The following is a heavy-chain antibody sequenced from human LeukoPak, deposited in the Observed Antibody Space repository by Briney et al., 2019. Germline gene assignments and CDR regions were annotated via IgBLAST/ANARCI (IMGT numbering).Heavy chain of an antibody. V-gene: IGHV5-10-1*01. J-gene: IGHJ4*02. CDR3: ARHVGITSASDY. CDR1: GYTFTSRW. Sequence: LGESLKISCQVSGYTFTSRWISWVRQMPGKGLEWMGKIDPSDSYTKYSPSFQGHVTISTDKSITTAYLQWSSLKASDTAMYYCARHVGITSASDYWGQGTLVTVSS. D-gene: IGHD3-10*01. CDR2: IDPSDSYT.